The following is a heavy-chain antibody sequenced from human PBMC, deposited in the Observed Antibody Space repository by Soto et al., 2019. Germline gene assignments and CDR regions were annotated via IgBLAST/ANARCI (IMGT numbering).Heavy chain of an antibody. J-gene: IGHJ5*02. CDR2: IIPIFGTA. CDR1: GGTFSSYA. Sequence: QVQLVQSGAEVKKPGSSGKVSCKASGGTFSSYAISWVRQAPGQGLEWMGGIIPIFGTANYAQKFQRRVTITADNTTSPAYKKMSSLRSEDTAVYYCAGMCKLLRAYRFDPWGQGTLVTVSS. CDR3: AGMCKLLRAYRFDP. D-gene: IGHD1-26*01. V-gene: IGHV1-69*06.